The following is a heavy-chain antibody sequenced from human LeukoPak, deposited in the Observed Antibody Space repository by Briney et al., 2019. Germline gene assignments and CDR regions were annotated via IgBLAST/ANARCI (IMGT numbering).Heavy chain of an antibody. Sequence: GGSLRLSCAASGFTFSSYSMNWVRQAPGKGLEWVSSISSSSSYIYYADSVKGRFTISRDNAKNSLYLQVNSLRAEDTAVYYCARDLVGATHHPDYWGQGTLVTVSS. V-gene: IGHV3-21*01. CDR3: ARDLVGATHHPDY. J-gene: IGHJ4*02. D-gene: IGHD1-26*01. CDR2: ISSSSSYI. CDR1: GFTFSSYS.